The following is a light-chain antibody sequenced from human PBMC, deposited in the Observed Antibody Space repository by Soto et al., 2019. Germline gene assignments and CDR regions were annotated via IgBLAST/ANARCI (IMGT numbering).Light chain of an antibody. CDR3: QQYGTSPT. CDR1: QSVSSSY. J-gene: IGKJ2*01. CDR2: GAS. Sequence: EIVLTQSPGTLSLSPGERATLSCRASQSVSSSYLAWYQQKPGQAPRLLIYGASSRAPGIPDRFSGSGSGTDFTLTISRLEHDDFAVYYCQQYGTSPTFGQGTKLEIK. V-gene: IGKV3-20*01.